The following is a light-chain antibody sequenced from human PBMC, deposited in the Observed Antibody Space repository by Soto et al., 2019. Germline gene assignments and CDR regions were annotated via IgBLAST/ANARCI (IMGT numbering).Light chain of an antibody. V-gene: IGKV3-15*01. CDR3: QQLHDWWT. CDR1: QSVIRN. J-gene: IGKJ1*01. CDR2: XAS. Sequence: EIVMTQSPATLSVSPGERASISSRAGQSVIRNLACYQQTPGQAPRLLIYXASIRATGIPAMFSGSGSWTEFTITISSLQSEDVAFYYCQQLHDWWTFGQGTKVDIK.